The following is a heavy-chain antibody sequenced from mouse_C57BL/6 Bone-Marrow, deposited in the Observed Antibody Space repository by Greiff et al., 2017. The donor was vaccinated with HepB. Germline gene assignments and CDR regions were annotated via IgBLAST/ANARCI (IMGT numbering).Heavy chain of an antibody. CDR1: GFTFSDYY. Sequence: EVKLMESGGGLVQPGGSLKLSCAASGFTFSDYYMYWVRQTPEKRLEWVAYISNGGGSTYYPDTVKGRFTISRDNAKNTLYLQMSRLKSEDTAMYYCARHKGDWDWFAYWGQGTLVTVSA. J-gene: IGHJ3*01. CDR3: ARHKGDWDWFAY. CDR2: ISNGGGST. V-gene: IGHV5-12*01. D-gene: IGHD4-1*01.